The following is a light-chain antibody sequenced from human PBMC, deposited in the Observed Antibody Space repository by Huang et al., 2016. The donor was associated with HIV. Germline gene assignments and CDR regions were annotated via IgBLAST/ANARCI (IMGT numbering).Light chain of an antibody. Sequence: EIVLTQSPATLSLSPGERATLSCRASQSVSRYLAWYQQKPGQAPRLLIYDASNRATCIPAMFSGSGSGTYFTLTISSLEPEDFAVYYCQQRSNWPPITFGQGTRLEIK. CDR1: QSVSRY. CDR3: QQRSNWPPIT. J-gene: IGKJ5*01. CDR2: DAS. V-gene: IGKV3-11*01.